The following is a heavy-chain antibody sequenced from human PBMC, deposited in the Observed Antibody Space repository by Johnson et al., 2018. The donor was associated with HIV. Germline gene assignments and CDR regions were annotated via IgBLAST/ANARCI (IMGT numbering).Heavy chain of an antibody. CDR1: GFTFSNAW. V-gene: IGHV3-15*01. Sequence: VQLVESGGGLVQPGGSLRLSCAASGFTFSNAWMNWVRQAPGKGLEWIGRIKSKIDGGTTDYAAPVKGRFTISRDNSKNTLYLQMNSLRAEDTALYYCARGGDIVPQDPFDFWGQGTMVTVSS. CDR2: IKSKIDGGTT. D-gene: IGHD2-8*01. CDR3: ARGGDIVPQDPFDF. J-gene: IGHJ3*01.